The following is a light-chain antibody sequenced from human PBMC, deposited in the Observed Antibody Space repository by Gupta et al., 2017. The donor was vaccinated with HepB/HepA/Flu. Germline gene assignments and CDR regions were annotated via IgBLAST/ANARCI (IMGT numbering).Light chain of an antibody. V-gene: IGKV3-15*01. CDR1: QSVSSN. J-gene: IGKJ1*01. CDR2: GAS. Sequence: EIVMTHSPATIVVSPGERATLSCRASQSVSSNLAWYQQKPGQAPRLLIYGASTRVAAIPARLSGSGSGTEFTLTISSLQSEDFAVYYCQQYNKWPSWTFGQGTKVEIK. CDR3: QQYNKWPSWT.